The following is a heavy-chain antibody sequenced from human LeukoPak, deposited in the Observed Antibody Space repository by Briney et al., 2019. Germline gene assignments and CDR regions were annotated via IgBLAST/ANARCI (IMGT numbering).Heavy chain of an antibody. Sequence: GGSLRLSCAASGFTFSSYSMNWVRQAPGKGLEWVSYISSSSSTIYYADSVKGRFTISRDNAKNTLYLQMNSLRAEDTAVYYCAKEEKWELLGYFDYWGQGTLVTVSS. CDR2: ISSSSSTI. V-gene: IGHV3-48*01. D-gene: IGHD1-26*01. CDR1: GFTFSSYS. J-gene: IGHJ4*02. CDR3: AKEEKWELLGYFDY.